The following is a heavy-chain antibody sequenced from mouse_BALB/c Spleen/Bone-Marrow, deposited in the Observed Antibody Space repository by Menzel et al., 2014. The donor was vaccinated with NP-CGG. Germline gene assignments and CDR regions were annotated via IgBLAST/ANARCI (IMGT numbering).Heavy chain of an antibody. D-gene: IGHD4-1*01. CDR1: GYAFTNYL. CDR2: INPGSGAT. J-gene: IGHJ2*01. Sequence: QVQLQQSGAELVRPGTSVKVSCKASGYAFTNYLIEWVKQRPGQGLEWIGVINPGSGATNYNENFKGKATLTADKSSSTPYMQLSSLTSDDSAVYFCARGLTGTLYFDYWGQGTTLTVSS. V-gene: IGHV1-54*03. CDR3: ARGLTGTLYFDY.